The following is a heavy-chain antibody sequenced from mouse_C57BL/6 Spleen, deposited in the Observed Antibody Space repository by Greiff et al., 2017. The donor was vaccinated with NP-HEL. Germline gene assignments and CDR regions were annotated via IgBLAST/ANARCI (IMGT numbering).Heavy chain of an antibody. CDR2: IRSKSNNYAT. CDR3: VSPHSSGYPWFAY. CDR1: GFSFNTYA. J-gene: IGHJ3*01. V-gene: IGHV10-1*01. Sequence: EVKLVESGGGLVQPKGSLKLSCAASGFSFNTYAMNWVRQAPGKGLEWVARIRSKSNNYATYYADSVKDRFTISRDDSESMLYLQMNNLKTEDTAMYYCVSPHSSGYPWFAYWGQGTLVTVSA. D-gene: IGHD3-2*02.